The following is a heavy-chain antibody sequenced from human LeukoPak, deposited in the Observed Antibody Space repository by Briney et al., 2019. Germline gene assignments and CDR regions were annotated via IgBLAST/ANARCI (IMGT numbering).Heavy chain of an antibody. CDR1: AFTFNTYA. D-gene: IGHD6-13*01. CDR2: IDASGGTT. V-gene: IGHV3-23*01. J-gene: IGHJ6*03. Sequence: GGSLRLSCAVSAFTFNTYAMNWVRQAPGKGLEWVSTIDASGGTTYYADSVKGRFTISRDNSKNTLYLQMNSLRAEDTAIYYCAKHITAPGTNYYSYYYYMDVWGKGTTVSVSS. CDR3: AKHITAPGTNYYSYYYYMDV.